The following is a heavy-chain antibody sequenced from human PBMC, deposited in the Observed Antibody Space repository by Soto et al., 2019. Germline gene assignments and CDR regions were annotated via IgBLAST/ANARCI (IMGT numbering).Heavy chain of an antibody. J-gene: IGHJ6*02. D-gene: IGHD6-6*01. CDR1: GGSISSGGYY. Sequence: QVQLQESGPGLVKPSQTLSLTCTVSGGSISSGGYYWTWIRQHPRKALEWIGYNDYSGITYYNPSFKSLVNSSLNTSKNQFSLKLSSVTTADTDVYYCARGSSIAGLYYGMDVWGQGTTVTVSS. V-gene: IGHV4-31*01. CDR2: NDYSGIT. CDR3: ARGSSIAGLYYGMDV.